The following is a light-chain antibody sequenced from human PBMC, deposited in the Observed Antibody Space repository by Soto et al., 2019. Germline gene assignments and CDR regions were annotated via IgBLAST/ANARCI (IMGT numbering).Light chain of an antibody. CDR3: QQYGRSPFT. J-gene: IGKJ3*01. V-gene: IGKV3-20*01. CDR2: GAS. CDR1: QSVSSNY. Sequence: DIVMTQSPGTLSLSPGETATLSCRAGQSVSSNYVAWFHQKPGQAPRLLIYGASSRATGVPDRFSASGSGTDFTLTISRLEPEDFAVYYCQQYGRSPFTFGPGTKVDIK.